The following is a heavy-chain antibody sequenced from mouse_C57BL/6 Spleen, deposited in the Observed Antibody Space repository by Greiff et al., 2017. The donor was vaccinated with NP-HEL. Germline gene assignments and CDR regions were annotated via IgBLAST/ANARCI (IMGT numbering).Heavy chain of an antibody. V-gene: IGHV1-80*01. Sequence: VQLQQSGAELVKPGASVKISCKASGYAFSSYWMNWVKQRPRKGLEWIGQIYPGDGDTNYNGKFKGKATLTADKSSSTAYMQLSSLTSEDSAVYFCARLTTVVAPYDYAMDYWGQRTSVTVSS. CDR2: IYPGDGDT. J-gene: IGHJ4*01. CDR1: GYAFSSYW. D-gene: IGHD1-1*01. CDR3: ARLTTVVAPYDYAMDY.